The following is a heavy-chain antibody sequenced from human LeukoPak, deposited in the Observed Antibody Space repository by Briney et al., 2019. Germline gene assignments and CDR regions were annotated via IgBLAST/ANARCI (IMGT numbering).Heavy chain of an antibody. J-gene: IGHJ6*02. CDR1: GFTFSNYA. CDR3: ARNQQLGGHSYYYYGMDV. CDR2: ISGGGVTT. Sequence: GGSLRLSCAASGFTFSNYAMSWVRQAPGKGLEWVAGISGGGVTTYYADSVKGRFTISRDNSKNTLYLQMNSLRADDTAIYYCARNQQLGGHSYYYYGMDVWGQGTTVTVSS. D-gene: IGHD3-16*01. V-gene: IGHV3-23*01.